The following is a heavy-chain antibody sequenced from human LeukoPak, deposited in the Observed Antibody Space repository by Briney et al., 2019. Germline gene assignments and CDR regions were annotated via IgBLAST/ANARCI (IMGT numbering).Heavy chain of an antibody. Sequence: PGGSLRLSCAPTGFTFNHYAMHWVRQAPGKGLEWVAVIWSDGTNRYYADSVKGRFTISRDDAGKTVYLQMSSLRPEDTGVYYCAKDAQRGFDYSNSLEYWGQGTPVTVST. V-gene: IGHV3-33*06. CDR3: AKDAQRGFDYSNSLEY. D-gene: IGHD4-11*01. J-gene: IGHJ4*02. CDR2: IWSDGTNR. CDR1: GFTFNHYA.